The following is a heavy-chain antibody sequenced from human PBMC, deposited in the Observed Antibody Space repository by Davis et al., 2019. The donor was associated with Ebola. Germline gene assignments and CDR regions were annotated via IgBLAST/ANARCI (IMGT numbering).Heavy chain of an antibody. J-gene: IGHJ4*02. CDR1: GGSFSGSY. CDR3: ARGKTYSVY. Sequence: MPSETLSLTCAVYGGSFSGSYWSWIRQPPGKGPEWIGEINHSGSTNYNPSLKSRVTISVDTSKNQFSLKLRSVTAADTAVYYCARGKTYSVYWGQGTLVTVSS. V-gene: IGHV4-34*01. CDR2: INHSGST.